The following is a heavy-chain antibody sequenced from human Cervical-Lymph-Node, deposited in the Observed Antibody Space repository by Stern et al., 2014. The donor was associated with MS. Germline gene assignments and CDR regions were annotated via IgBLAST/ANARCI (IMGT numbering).Heavy chain of an antibody. Sequence: VQLVESGPGRVRPSETLSLTCTVSAGSMGSFYWSWIRQPPGKGLEWIGYVHYRGSTNNNPPPNTRVTMSLARAKNHIPPILTSVTAADTAVYYCARAGGVHGGASFDQWGQGTLVTVSS. V-gene: IGHV4-59*08. CDR3: ARAGGVHGGASFDQ. CDR1: AGSMGSFY. CDR2: VHYRGST. J-gene: IGHJ4*02. D-gene: IGHD3-16*01.